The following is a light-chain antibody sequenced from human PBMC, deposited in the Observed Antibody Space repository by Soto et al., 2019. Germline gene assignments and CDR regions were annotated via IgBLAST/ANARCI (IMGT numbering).Light chain of an antibody. V-gene: IGKV3-20*01. CDR3: QQYGSSPPWT. J-gene: IGKJ1*01. CDR2: GAS. CDR1: QSVSSSY. Sequence: EIVLTKSPGTLSLSPGERATLSCRAIQSVSSSYLAWYQQKPGQAPRLLIYGASSRATGIPDRFSGSVSGTGFTLTISRLEPEDFAVYYCQQYGSSPPWTSGQGTKV.